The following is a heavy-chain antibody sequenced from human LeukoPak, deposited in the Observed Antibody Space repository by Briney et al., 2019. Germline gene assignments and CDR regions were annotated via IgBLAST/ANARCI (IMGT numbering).Heavy chain of an antibody. J-gene: IGHJ6*03. D-gene: IGHD3-3*01. V-gene: IGHV3-30*04. CDR2: ISYDGSNK. CDR1: GFTFSSYA. CDR3: ARVNTIFGVAKYYMDV. Sequence: GGSLRLSCAASGFTFSSYAMHWVRQAPGKGLEWVAVISYDGSNKYYADSVKGRFTISRDNSKNTLYLQMNSLRAEDTAVYYCARVNTIFGVAKYYMDVWGKGTTVTVSS.